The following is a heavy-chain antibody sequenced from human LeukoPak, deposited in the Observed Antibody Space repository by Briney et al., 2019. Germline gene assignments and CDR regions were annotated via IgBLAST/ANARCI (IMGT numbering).Heavy chain of an antibody. D-gene: IGHD6-19*01. V-gene: IGHV4-30-2*01. Sequence: SETLSLTCAVSGGSISSGGYSWSWIRQPPGKGLEWIGYIYHSGSTYYNPSLKSRVTISVDRSKNQFSLKLSYVTAADTAVYYCARGTVSSGSPFDYWGQGTLVTVSS. CDR2: IYHSGST. CDR1: GGSISSGGYS. CDR3: ARGTVSSGSPFDY. J-gene: IGHJ4*02.